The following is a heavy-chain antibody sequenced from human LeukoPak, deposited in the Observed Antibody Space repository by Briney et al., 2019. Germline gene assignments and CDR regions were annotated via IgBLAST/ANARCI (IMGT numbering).Heavy chain of an antibody. CDR3: ARDPAGHGRYFDY. CDR1: GGSINGYF. CDR2: IHTSGTT. J-gene: IGHJ4*02. V-gene: IGHV4-4*07. Sequence: SETLSLTCTVSGGSINGYFCTWLRQSAGAGLECIGRIHTSGTTYYNPSFKSRVSMSVDTSNNKFSLRLNSVSAADTAVYYCARDPAGHGRYFDYWGQGALVTVSS. D-gene: IGHD1-14*01.